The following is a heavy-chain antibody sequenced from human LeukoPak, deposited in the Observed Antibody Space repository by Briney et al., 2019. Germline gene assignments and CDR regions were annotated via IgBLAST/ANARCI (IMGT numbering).Heavy chain of an antibody. D-gene: IGHD2-15*01. CDR3: ARGGSSDVTLGDYFDY. CDR2: IIPIFGTA. Sequence: SVKVSCKASGGTFSSYAISWVRQAPGQGLEWMGRIIPIFGTADYAQKFQGRVTITTDESTSTAYMELSSLRSVDTAVYYCARGGSSDVTLGDYFDYWGQGTLVTVSS. J-gene: IGHJ4*02. CDR1: GGTFSSYA. V-gene: IGHV1-69*05.